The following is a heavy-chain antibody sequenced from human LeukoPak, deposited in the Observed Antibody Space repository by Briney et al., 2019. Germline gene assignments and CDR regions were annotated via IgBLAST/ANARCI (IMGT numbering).Heavy chain of an antibody. CDR3: ARDGEENDSSGYHDY. CDR1: GYTFTSYY. J-gene: IGHJ4*02. V-gene: IGHV1-46*01. Sequence: ASVKVSCKASGYTFTSYYMHWVRQAPGQGLEWMGIINPSGGSTSYAQKFRGRVTMTRDTSTSTVYMELSSLRSEDTAVYYCARDGEENDSSGYHDYWGQGTLVTVSS. D-gene: IGHD3-22*01. CDR2: INPSGGST.